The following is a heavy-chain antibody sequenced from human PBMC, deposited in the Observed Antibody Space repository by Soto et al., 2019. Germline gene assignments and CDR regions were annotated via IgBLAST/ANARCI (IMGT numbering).Heavy chain of an antibody. CDR2: INHSGST. V-gene: IGHV4-34*01. CDR3: ARDRRNWNY. J-gene: IGHJ4*02. Sequence: SETLSLTCAVYGGSFSGYYWSWIRQPPGKGLEWIGEINHSGSTNYNPSLKSRVTISVDTSKNQFSLKLSSVTAADTAVYYCARDRRNWNYWGQGTLVTVSS. CDR1: GGSFSGYY. D-gene: IGHD1-20*01.